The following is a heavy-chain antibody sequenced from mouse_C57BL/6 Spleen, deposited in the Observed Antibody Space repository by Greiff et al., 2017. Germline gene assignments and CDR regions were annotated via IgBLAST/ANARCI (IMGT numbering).Heavy chain of an antibody. J-gene: IGHJ1*03. V-gene: IGHV14-3*01. CDR2: IDPANGNP. D-gene: IGHD1-1*01. Sequence: VQLQQSVAELVRPGASVKLSCTASGFNIKNPYMHWVKQRPEQGLEWIGMIDPANGNPKYAPKFQGKATITADTSSNTSYLQLSRLTSEDTAIYYCAFITTVVERYFDVWGTGTTVTVSS. CDR1: GFNIKNPY. CDR3: AFITTVVERYFDV.